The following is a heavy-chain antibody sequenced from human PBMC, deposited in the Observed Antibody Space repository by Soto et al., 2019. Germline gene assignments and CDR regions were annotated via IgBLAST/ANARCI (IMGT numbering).Heavy chain of an antibody. CDR3: ARQRGATIFGVVRDDNWFAP. D-gene: IGHD3-3*01. J-gene: IGHJ5*02. V-gene: IGHV5-51*01. Sequence: GESLKISCKGSGYSFTSYWIGWVRQLPGKGLEWMGIIYPGDSDTRYRPSFQGQVTISADKSISTAYLQWSSLNASDTAMYYCARQRGATIFGVVRDDNWFAPWGQGALVTVS. CDR2: IYPGDSDT. CDR1: GYSFTSYW.